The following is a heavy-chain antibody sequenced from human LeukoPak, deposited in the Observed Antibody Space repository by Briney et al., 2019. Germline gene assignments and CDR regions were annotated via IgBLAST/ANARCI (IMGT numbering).Heavy chain of an antibody. CDR2: INPNSGGT. CDR1: GYTFTGYY. CDR3: ARGGDSSSWFTSPDY. D-gene: IGHD6-13*01. J-gene: IGHJ4*02. V-gene: IGHV1-2*02. Sequence: EASVKVSCKASGYTFTGYYMHWVRQAPGQGLEWMGWINPNSGGTNYAQKFQGRVTMTRDTSISTPYMELSRLRSDDTAVYYCARGGDSSSWFTSPDYWGQGTLVTVSS.